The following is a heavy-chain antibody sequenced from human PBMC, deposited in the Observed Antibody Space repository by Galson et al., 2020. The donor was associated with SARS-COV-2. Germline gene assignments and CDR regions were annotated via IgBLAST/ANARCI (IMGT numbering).Heavy chain of an antibody. D-gene: IGHD2-15*01. CDR2: IHYNSIDNAAIT. CDR3: AREGAVGGGGAYYYSGLDV. Sequence: ASETLSLTCLVSGDSVTSGRSYWTWIRQTPGKGLEWLGYIHYNSIDNAAITDYNPSLRSRLTISLATSKQEFSLQLYSVTAADTAVFYCAREGAVGGGGAYYYSGLDVWGQGTTVTVSS. V-gene: IGHV4-61*01. CDR1: GDSVTSGRSY. J-gene: IGHJ6*02.